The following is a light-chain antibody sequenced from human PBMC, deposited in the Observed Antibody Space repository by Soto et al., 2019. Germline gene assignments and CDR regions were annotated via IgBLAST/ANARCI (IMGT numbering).Light chain of an antibody. J-gene: IGKJ4*01. Sequence: EIVLTQSPGTLSLSPGERATLSCRASQSVISTYLAWYQQKPGQAPRLLSYGASNRATGITDRFTGSGSGTDFTLTSSILEPEDFAVYYCQQYGSSPLTFGGGTKVEIK. CDR2: GAS. CDR3: QQYGSSPLT. V-gene: IGKV3-20*01. CDR1: QSVISTY.